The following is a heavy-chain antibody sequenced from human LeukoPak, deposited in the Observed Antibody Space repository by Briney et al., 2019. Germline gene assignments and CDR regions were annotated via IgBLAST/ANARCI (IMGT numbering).Heavy chain of an antibody. CDR3: ARGRLIVVVPAAIHAFDI. CDR1: GGSLSGYY. Sequence: SETLSLTCAVYGGSLSGYYWSWIRQPPGKGLEWIGEINHSGSTNYNPSLKSRVTISVDTSKNQFSLKLSSVTAADTAVYYCARGRLIVVVPAAIHAFDIWGQGTMVTVSS. V-gene: IGHV4-34*01. CDR2: INHSGST. D-gene: IGHD2-2*01. J-gene: IGHJ3*02.